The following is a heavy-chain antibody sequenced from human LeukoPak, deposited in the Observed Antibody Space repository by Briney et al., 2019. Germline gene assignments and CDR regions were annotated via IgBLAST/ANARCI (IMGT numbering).Heavy chain of an antibody. CDR3: ARGGAGIAAAGINWFDP. V-gene: IGHV3-7*01. CDR2: IKQDGSEQ. D-gene: IGHD6-13*01. Sequence: GSLRLSCAGSGFIFNNYWMSWVRQAPGKGLEWVANIKQDGSEQYYVDSVKGRFTTSRDNAKNSLYLRMNSLRAEDTAVYYCARGGAGIAAAGINWFDPWGQGTLVTVSS. J-gene: IGHJ5*02. CDR1: GFIFNNYW.